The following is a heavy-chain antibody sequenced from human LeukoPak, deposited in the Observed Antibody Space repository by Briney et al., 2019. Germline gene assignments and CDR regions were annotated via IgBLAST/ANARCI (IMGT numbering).Heavy chain of an antibody. CDR2: INHSGST. D-gene: IGHD6-6*01. CDR1: GGSFSGYY. V-gene: IGHV4-34*01. J-gene: IGHJ4*02. Sequence: SETLSLTCAVSGGSFSGYYWSWIRQPPGKGLEWIGEINHSGSTNYNPSLKSRVTISVDTSKNQFSLKLSSVTAADTAVYYCARGSSRGDYWGQGTLVTVSS. CDR3: ARGSSRGDY.